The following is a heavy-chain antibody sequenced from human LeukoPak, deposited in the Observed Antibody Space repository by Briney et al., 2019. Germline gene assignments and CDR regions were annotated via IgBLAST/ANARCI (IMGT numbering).Heavy chain of an antibody. Sequence: ASVKVSCKASGYTFTGYYMHWVRQAPGQGLEWMGWINPNSGGTNYAQKFQGRVTMTRDTSISTAYMELSRLRSDDTAVYYCARDLSADGYCSSVSCYLWNWGQGTLVTGSS. J-gene: IGHJ4*02. CDR3: ARDLSADGYCSSVSCYLWN. CDR1: GYTFTGYY. D-gene: IGHD2-2*01. V-gene: IGHV1-2*02. CDR2: INPNSGGT.